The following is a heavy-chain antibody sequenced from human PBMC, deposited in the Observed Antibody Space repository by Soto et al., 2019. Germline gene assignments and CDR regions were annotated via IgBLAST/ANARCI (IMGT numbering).Heavy chain of an antibody. CDR2: LSGTGGDT. CDR1: GFTFSTYA. V-gene: IGHV3-23*01. D-gene: IGHD3-22*01. J-gene: IGHJ3*02. CDR3: AKRFGSGYYSAFDI. Sequence: XGSLRLACAASGFTFSTYAMTWVRQAPGKGLEWVSSLSGTGGDTYYADSVKGRFTISRDNSKNTLSLQMNSLRAEDTAVYYCAKRFGSGYYSAFDIWGQGTMVTVSS.